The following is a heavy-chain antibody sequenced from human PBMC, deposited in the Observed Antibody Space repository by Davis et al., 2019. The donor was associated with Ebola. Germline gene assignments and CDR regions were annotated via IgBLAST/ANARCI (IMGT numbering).Heavy chain of an antibody. V-gene: IGHV1-18*01. J-gene: IGHJ6*02. D-gene: IGHD3/OR15-3a*01. CDR3: ARSLWVDYNGVDV. Sequence: AASVKVSCKASGYTFTSYGISWVRQAPGQGLEWMGWISAYNGNTNYAQKFQGRVTMTRDTSISTAYMELSRLTSDDTVVYYCARSLWVDYNGVDVWGQGTTVTVSS. CDR2: ISAYNGNT. CDR1: GYTFTSYG.